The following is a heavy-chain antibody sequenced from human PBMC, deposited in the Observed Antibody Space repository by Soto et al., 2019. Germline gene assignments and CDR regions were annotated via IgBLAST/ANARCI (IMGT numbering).Heavy chain of an antibody. V-gene: IGHV4-59*01. D-gene: IGHD3-3*01. CDR1: GGSMNNYY. CDR2: IYYSGSI. Sequence: SETLSLTCTVSGGSMNNYYWSWIRQPPGRGLEWIGYIYYSGSINYDPSLESRVAMSVDTSKNQLSLKLTSVTAADTAVYYCARGWFWSGSFNWFDPWGQGILVTVS. J-gene: IGHJ5*02. CDR3: ARGWFWSGSFNWFDP.